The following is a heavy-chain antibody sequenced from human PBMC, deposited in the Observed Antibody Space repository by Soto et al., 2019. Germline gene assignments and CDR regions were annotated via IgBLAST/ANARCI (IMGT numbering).Heavy chain of an antibody. V-gene: IGHV3-23*01. D-gene: IGHD2-15*01. CDR3: AKGKDWASPHCSGGSCPFDY. CDR2: ISGSGGST. CDR1: GFTFSSYA. J-gene: IGHJ4*02. Sequence: EVQLLESGGGLVQPGGSLRLSCAASGFTFSSYAMSWVRQAPGKGLEWVSAISGSGGSTYYADSVKGRFTISRDNSKNTLYLQMNSLRAEDTAVYYCAKGKDWASPHCSGGSCPFDYWGQGTLVTVSS.